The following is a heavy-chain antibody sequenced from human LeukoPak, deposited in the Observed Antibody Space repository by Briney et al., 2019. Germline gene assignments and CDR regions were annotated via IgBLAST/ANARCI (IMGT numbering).Heavy chain of an antibody. Sequence: ASVKVSCKASGYTFTNSDITWVRQAPGQGLEWMGGIIPIFGTANYAQKFQGRVTITADKSTSTAYMELSSLRSEDTAVYYCARVDSSGYPQDYWGQGTLVTVSS. V-gene: IGHV1-69*06. CDR2: IIPIFGTA. CDR1: GYTFTNSD. D-gene: IGHD3-22*01. CDR3: ARVDSSGYPQDY. J-gene: IGHJ4*02.